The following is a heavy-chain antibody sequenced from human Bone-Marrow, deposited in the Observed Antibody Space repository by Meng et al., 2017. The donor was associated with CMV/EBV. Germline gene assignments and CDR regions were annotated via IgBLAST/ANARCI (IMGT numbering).Heavy chain of an antibody. CDR2: MNPNSGHT. D-gene: IGHD6-6*01. V-gene: IGHV1-8*01. Sequence: ASVKVSCKASGYTFTNYDINWVRQATGQGLEWMGWMNPNSGHTGYAQQFQGRVTMTRDTSISTAYLELSSPRSEDTAVYYCARDRGRGYSSSSSPNWFDPWGQGTLVTVSS. J-gene: IGHJ5*02. CDR3: ARDRGRGYSSSSSPNWFDP. CDR1: GYTFTNYD.